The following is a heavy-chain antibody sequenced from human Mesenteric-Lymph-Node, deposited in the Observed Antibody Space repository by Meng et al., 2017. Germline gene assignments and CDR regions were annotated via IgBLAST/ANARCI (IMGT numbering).Heavy chain of an antibody. J-gene: IGHJ3*02. Sequence: GESLKISCAASGFIFSTYAMAWVRQAPGKGLEWVANIKQDGSEKYYVDSVKGRFTISRDNAKNSLYLQMNSLRAEDTAVYYCARDRRIKAFDIWGQGTMVTVSS. CDR3: ARDRRIKAFDI. CDR2: IKQDGSEK. D-gene: IGHD1-14*01. CDR1: GFIFSTYA. V-gene: IGHV3-7*01.